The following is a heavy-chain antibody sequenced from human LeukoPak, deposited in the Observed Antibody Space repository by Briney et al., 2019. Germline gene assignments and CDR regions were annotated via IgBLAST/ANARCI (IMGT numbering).Heavy chain of an antibody. CDR1: GFTFSSYG. V-gene: IGHV3-23*01. J-gene: IGHJ6*03. D-gene: IGHD2-2*01. CDR2: ISGSGDAT. CDR3: AKSLESTNYYYHMDV. Sequence: GGSLRLSCAASGFTFSSYGMSWVRQAPGKGLEWVAAISGSGDATYYADSVKGRFTISRDNPKSTLYLQINSLRAEDTAVYYCAKSLESTNYYYHMDVWGKGTTVTISS.